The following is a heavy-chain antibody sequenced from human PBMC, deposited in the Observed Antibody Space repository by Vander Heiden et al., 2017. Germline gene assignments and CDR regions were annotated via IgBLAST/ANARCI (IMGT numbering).Heavy chain of an antibody. J-gene: IGHJ6*02. V-gene: IGHV3-23*01. D-gene: IGHD3-16*01. CDR1: GFTFRGYG. CDR2: ISGGGGSI. CDR3: AKDFWGSYTFYYYNGMDV. Sequence: EVQLLESGGGLVQPGGSLRLSCAASGFTFRGYGMSWVRPAPGKGLEWVSGISGGGGSIYYADSVKGRFIISRDNSKNTLYLQMNSLRADDTAVYSCAKDFWGSYTFYYYNGMDVWGQGTTVTVSS.